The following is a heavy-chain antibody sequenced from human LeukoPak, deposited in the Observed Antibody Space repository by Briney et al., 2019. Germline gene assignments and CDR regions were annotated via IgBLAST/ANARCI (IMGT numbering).Heavy chain of an antibody. CDR2: IYHSGRT. CDR1: GYSITGGYY. CDR3: ARDADPTAYYGSGSSIDY. J-gene: IGHJ4*02. D-gene: IGHD3-10*01. Sequence: SETLSLTCTVSGYSITGGYYWGWIRQSPGKGLEWIGSIYHSGRTYYNPSLKSRVTISVDTSKNQFSLKLTSVTAADTAVYYCARDADPTAYYGSGSSIDYWGQGTLVTVSS. V-gene: IGHV4-38-2*02.